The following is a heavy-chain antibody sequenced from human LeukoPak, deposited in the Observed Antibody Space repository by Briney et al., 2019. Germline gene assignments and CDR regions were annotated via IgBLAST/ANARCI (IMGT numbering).Heavy chain of an antibody. D-gene: IGHD2-8*01. Sequence: GRSLRLSCAASGFTFSSYAMHWVRQAPGKGLEWVAVISYDGSNKYYADSVKGRFTISRDNSKNTLYLQMNSLRAEDTAVYYCARGRDYIVPDWFDPWGRGTLVTVSS. J-gene: IGHJ5*02. CDR2: ISYDGSNK. CDR3: ARGRDYIVPDWFDP. CDR1: GFTFSSYA. V-gene: IGHV3-30-3*01.